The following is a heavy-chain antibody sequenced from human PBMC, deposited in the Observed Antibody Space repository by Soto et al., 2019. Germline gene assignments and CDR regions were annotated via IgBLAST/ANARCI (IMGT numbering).Heavy chain of an antibody. Sequence: ASVKVFCKASGYTFTGYYMHWVRQAPGQGLEWMGWINPNSGGTNYAQKFQGRVTMTRDTSISTAYMELSRLRSDDTAVYYCARMILGFEWELPGRDVRDYWGQGTLVTVSS. CDR1: GYTFTGYY. D-gene: IGHD1-26*01. CDR3: ARMILGFEWELPGRDVRDY. V-gene: IGHV1-2*02. CDR2: INPNSGGT. J-gene: IGHJ4*02.